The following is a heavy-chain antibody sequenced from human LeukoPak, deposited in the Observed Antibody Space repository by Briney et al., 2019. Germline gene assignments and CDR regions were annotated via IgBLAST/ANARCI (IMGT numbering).Heavy chain of an antibody. CDR3: ARVGRDGYNKPPSPPKHFDY. D-gene: IGHD5-24*01. CDR2: ISSSSSYI. Sequence: GGSLRLSCAASGFTFSSYSMNWVRQAPGKGLEWVSSISSSSSYIYYADSVKGRFTISRDNAKNSLYLQMNSLRAEDTAVYYCARVGRDGYNKPPSPPKHFDYWGQGTLVTVSS. J-gene: IGHJ4*02. CDR1: GFTFSSYS. V-gene: IGHV3-21*01.